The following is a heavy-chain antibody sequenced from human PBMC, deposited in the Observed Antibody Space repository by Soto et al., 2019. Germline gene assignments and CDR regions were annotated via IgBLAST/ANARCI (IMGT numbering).Heavy chain of an antibody. J-gene: IGHJ4*02. CDR3: AKDSQYYYDSSGYPPDY. V-gene: IGHV3-23*01. D-gene: IGHD3-22*01. CDR1: GCTFSSYA. CDR2: ISGSGGST. Sequence: PGGSLRLSCAAAGCTFSSYAMSWVRQAPGKGLEWVSAISGSGGSTYYADSVKGRFTISRDNSKNTLYLQMNSLRAEDTAVYYCAKDSQYYYDSSGYPPDYWGQGTPVTVSS.